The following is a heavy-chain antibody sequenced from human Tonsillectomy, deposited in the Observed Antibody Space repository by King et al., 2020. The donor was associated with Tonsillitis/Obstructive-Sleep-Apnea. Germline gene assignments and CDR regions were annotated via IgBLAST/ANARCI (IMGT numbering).Heavy chain of an antibody. Sequence: VQLVESGGGVVQPGRSLRLSCVASGFTFSGSGMHWVRQAPGKGLEGVAVIWYDVSNNYYAESVKGRFTISRDNSKNTLYLQINSLRAEDTAVYYCARKGYSSGWYYFDYWGQGTLVTVSS. J-gene: IGHJ4*02. V-gene: IGHV3-33*01. CDR2: IWYDVSNN. CDR3: ARKGYSSGWYYFDY. D-gene: IGHD6-19*01. CDR1: GFTFSGSG.